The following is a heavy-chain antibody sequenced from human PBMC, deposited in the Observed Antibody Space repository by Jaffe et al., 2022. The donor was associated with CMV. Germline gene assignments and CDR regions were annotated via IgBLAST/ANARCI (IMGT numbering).Heavy chain of an antibody. CDR2: ISSSSNYT. J-gene: IGHJ4*02. CDR3: AGLPLGRKFGGVIVAPPLN. Sequence: QVQLLESGGGLVKPGGSLRLSCAASGFTFSDYYMSWIRQAPGKGLEWVSYISSSSNYTNYADSVKGRFTISRDNAKNSLYLQMNSLRAEDTAVYYCAGLPLGRKFGGVIVAPPLNWGQGTLVTVSS. V-gene: IGHV3-11*06. CDR1: GFTFSDYY. D-gene: IGHD3-16*02.